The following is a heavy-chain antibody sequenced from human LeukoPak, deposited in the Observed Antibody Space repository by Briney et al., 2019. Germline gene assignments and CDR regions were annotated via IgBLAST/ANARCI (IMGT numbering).Heavy chain of an antibody. CDR1: AFSLNAYN. Sequence: GGSLRLSCAASAFSLNAYNMNWVRQAPGKGLEWVSSISYTGTYIYYADSVKGRFTISRDNAQNSLYLQMNSLRAEDTVIYYCVRDRGTYRPIDYWGQGTLVTVSS. V-gene: IGHV3-21*04. CDR3: VRDRGTYRPIDY. CDR2: ISYTGTYI. J-gene: IGHJ4*02. D-gene: IGHD1-26*01.